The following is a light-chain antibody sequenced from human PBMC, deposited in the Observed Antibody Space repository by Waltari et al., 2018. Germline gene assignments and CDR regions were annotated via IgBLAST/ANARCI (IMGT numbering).Light chain of an antibody. V-gene: IGLV2-8*01. Sequence: QSALTQPPSASGSPGQSVTISCTGSSRDVGGYNYVSWYQQHPGKAPKLMIYGVDKRPHGCPDGFSVPKSGNSASLTVSGVQAEDEADYFCASYASTRKVFGGGTKLTVL. CDR3: ASYASTRKV. J-gene: IGLJ3*02. CDR1: SRDVGGYNY. CDR2: GVD.